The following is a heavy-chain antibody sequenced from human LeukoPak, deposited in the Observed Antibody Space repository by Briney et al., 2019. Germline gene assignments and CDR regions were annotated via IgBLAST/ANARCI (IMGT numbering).Heavy chain of an antibody. Sequence: GGSLRLSCAASGFTFSSYNMNWVRQAPGKGLEWVSSISSTSSYIYYADSVKGRFTISRDKDKNSVYLQMTSLRAEDTAVYYCAKRRGLELLYYYYMDVWGKGTTVTVSS. CDR2: ISSTSSYI. CDR1: GFTFSSYN. D-gene: IGHD1-7*01. CDR3: AKRRGLELLYYYYMDV. V-gene: IGHV3-21*04. J-gene: IGHJ6*03.